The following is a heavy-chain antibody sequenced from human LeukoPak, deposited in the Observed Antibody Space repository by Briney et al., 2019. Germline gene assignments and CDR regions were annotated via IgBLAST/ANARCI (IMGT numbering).Heavy chain of an antibody. J-gene: IGHJ4*02. V-gene: IGHV3-21*01. Sequence: PGGSLRLSCAASGFTFSSYAMHWVRQAPGKGLEWVSSISSSSSYIYYADLVKGRFTISRDNARNSLYLQMNSLRAEDTAVYYCAREVYGSGSCPSMDYWGQGTLVTVSS. CDR2: ISSSSSYI. D-gene: IGHD3-10*01. CDR1: GFTFSSYA. CDR3: AREVYGSGSCPSMDY.